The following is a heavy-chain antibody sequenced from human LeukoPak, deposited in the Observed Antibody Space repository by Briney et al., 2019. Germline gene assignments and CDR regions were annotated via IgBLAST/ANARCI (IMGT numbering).Heavy chain of an antibody. D-gene: IGHD3-22*01. V-gene: IGHV1-18*01. CDR3: ARDGKTMIIDPCDY. CDR2: ISAYNGNT. J-gene: IGHJ4*02. CDR1: GYTFTSYG. Sequence: ASVKVSCKASGYTFTSYGISWVRQAPGQGLERMGWISAYNGNTNYAQKLQGRVTMNTDTSTSTAYMKLRSLRSDDTAVYYCARDGKTMIIDPCDYWGQSTLVTVSS.